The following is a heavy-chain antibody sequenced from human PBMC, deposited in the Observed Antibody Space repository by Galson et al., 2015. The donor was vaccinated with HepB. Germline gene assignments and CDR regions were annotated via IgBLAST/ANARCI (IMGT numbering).Heavy chain of an antibody. CDR2: IIPIFGTA. CDR3: ARRYCSSTSCSPVYYYGMDV. V-gene: IGHV1-69*13. J-gene: IGHJ6*02. D-gene: IGHD2-2*01. CDR1: GGTFSSYA. Sequence: SVKVSCKASGGTFSSYAISWVRQAPGQGLEWMGGIIPIFGTANYAQKFQGRVTITADESTSTAYMELSSLRSEDTAVYYCARRYCSSTSCSPVYYYGMDVWGQGTTVTVSS.